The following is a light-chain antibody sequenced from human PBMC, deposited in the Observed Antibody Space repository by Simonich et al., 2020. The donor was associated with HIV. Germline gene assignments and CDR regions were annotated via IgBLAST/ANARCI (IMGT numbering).Light chain of an antibody. V-gene: IGLV1-44*01. CDR3: GTWDSSLSAGV. Sequence: QSVLTQPPSASGTPGQRVTISCSGSSSNIGSNTVNWYQQLPGTAPKFLIYRNNQRPSGVPDRFSGSKSGTSATLGITGLQTGDEADYYCGTWDSSLSAGVFGGGTKLTVL. CDR2: RNN. J-gene: IGLJ3*02. CDR1: SSNIGSNT.